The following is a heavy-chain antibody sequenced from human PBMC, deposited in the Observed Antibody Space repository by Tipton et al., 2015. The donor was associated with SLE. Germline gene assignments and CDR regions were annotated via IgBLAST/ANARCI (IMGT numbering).Heavy chain of an antibody. V-gene: IGHV4-59*01. J-gene: IGHJ3*02. Sequence: GSLRLSCTVSGASISSYYWSWIRQPPGKGLEWIGYNYYSGSTNYNPSLKSRVTISVDTSKNQFSLKLSSVTAADTAVYYCARRAGDAFDIWGQGTMVTVSS. CDR1: GASISSYY. CDR3: ARRAGDAFDI. CDR2: NYYSGST.